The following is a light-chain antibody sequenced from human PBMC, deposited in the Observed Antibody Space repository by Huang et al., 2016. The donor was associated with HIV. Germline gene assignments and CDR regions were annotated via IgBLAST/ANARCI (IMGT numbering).Light chain of an antibody. Sequence: EIVMTQSPATLSVSPGERATLSCRASQSRSNDLAWYQQQPGQALRLLIYGASTRATGIPARVSASGSGTDFTLTISGLQSEDFAIYYCQQYNNWPPWTFGQGTKVEIK. V-gene: IGKV3-15*01. J-gene: IGKJ1*01. CDR1: QSRSND. CDR2: GAS. CDR3: QQYNNWPPWT.